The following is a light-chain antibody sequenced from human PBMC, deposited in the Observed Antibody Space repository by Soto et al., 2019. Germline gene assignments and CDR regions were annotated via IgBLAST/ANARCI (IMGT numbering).Light chain of an antibody. V-gene: IGKV3-15*01. CDR1: QSVSSN. CDR3: QQYSNLPPIS. J-gene: IGKJ5*01. CDR2: GAS. Sequence: EIVMTQSPATLSVSPGERATLSCRASQSVSSNLAWYQQKPGQAPRLLIYGASTRATGIPARFSGSGSGTEFTLTISSLQSEDFAVYYCQQYSNLPPISFGQGTQLEI.